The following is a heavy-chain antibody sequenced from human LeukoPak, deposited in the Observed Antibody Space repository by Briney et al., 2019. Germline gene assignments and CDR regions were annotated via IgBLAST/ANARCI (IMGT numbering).Heavy chain of an antibody. Sequence: GGSLRLSCAASGFTFSSYAMSWVRQAPGKGLEWVSAISGSGGSTYYADSVKGRFTISRDNSKSTLYLQMNSLRAEDTAVYYCAKRYCSSTSCYSEIGYAFDIWGQGTMVTVSS. J-gene: IGHJ3*02. D-gene: IGHD2-2*01. CDR3: AKRYCSSTSCYSEIGYAFDI. CDR1: GFTFSSYA. CDR2: ISGSGGST. V-gene: IGHV3-23*01.